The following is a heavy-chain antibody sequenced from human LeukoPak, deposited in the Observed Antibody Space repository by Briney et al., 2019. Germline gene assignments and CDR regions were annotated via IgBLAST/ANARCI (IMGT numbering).Heavy chain of an antibody. D-gene: IGHD3-10*01. CDR2: IYYSGST. V-gene: IGHV4-30-4*08. J-gene: IGHJ5*02. Sequence: PSQTLSLTCTVSGGSISSGDYYWSWIRQPPGKGLEWIGYIYYSGSTYYNPSLKSRVTISVDTPKNQFSLKLSSVTAADTAVYYCARVNPYYGSGSYLNWFDPWGQGTLVTVSS. CDR3: ARVNPYYGSGSYLNWFDP. CDR1: GGSISSGDYY.